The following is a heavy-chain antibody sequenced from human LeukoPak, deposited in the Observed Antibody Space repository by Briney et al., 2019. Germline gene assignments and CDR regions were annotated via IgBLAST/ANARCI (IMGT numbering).Heavy chain of an antibody. CDR1: GYTFTSYA. J-gene: IGHJ3*02. Sequence: ASVKVSCKASGYTFTSYATHWVRQAPGQRLEWMGWINAGNGNTKYSQKFQGRVTITRDTSASTAYMELSSLRSEDTAVYYCARRVAATPDAFDIWGQGTMVTVSS. V-gene: IGHV1-3*01. D-gene: IGHD2-15*01. CDR2: INAGNGNT. CDR3: ARRVAATPDAFDI.